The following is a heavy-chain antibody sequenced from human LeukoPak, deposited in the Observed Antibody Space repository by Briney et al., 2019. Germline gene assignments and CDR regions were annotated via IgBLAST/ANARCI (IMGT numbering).Heavy chain of an antibody. CDR2: IYHSGST. J-gene: IGHJ5*02. V-gene: IGHV4-4*02. D-gene: IGHD3-3*01. CDR3: ARHSGLRSPFDP. Sequence: SGTLSLTCAVSGGSISSNNWWGWVRQPPGKGLEWIGEIYHSGSTNYNPSLKSRVTISVDTSKNQLSLKLTSATAADTSVYYCARHSGLRSPFDPWGQGTLVTVSS. CDR1: GGSISSNNW.